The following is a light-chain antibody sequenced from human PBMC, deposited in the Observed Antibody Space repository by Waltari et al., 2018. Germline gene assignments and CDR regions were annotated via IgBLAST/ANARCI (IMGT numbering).Light chain of an antibody. V-gene: IGKV4-1*01. J-gene: IGKJ1*01. CDR3: QQYLSTPPT. CDR1: QSVLYSSNNKNY. Sequence: DIVMTQSPDSLAVSLGERATINCKSSQSVLYSSNNKNYLAWYQQKPGQPPKLLIYWASTRESGVPDRFRGSGSGTDFSLTISILQAEDVAVYYCQQYLSTPPTFGQGTKVEIK. CDR2: WAS.